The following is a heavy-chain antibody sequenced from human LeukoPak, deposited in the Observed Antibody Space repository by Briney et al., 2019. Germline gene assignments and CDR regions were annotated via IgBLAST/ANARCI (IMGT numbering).Heavy chain of an antibody. CDR1: GFTFSNYG. CDR2: IKQDGSEK. V-gene: IGHV3-7*01. D-gene: IGHD3-10*01. CDR3: ARVYGSGSYSGY. Sequence: GGSLRLSCAASGFTFSNYGMHWVRQAPGKGLEWVANIKQDGSEKYYVDSVKGRFTISRDNAKNSLYLQMNSLRAEDTAVYYCARVYGSGSYSGYWGQGTLVTVSS. J-gene: IGHJ4*02.